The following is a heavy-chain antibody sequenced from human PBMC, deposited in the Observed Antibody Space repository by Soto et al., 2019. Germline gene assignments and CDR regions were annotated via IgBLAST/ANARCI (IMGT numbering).Heavy chain of an antibody. Sequence: QVQLVQSGAEVKKPGASVKVSGKASGYTFSNYATHWVRQAPGQRLEWMGWINAGNGKTKYSQNFQGRVTITRDTSASTAYMELSSLRSEDTAVYYCANNGDYYYYGMDVWGQGTTVTVSS. J-gene: IGHJ6*02. CDR2: INAGNGKT. CDR3: ANNGDYYYYGMDV. V-gene: IGHV1-3*01. CDR1: GYTFSNYA. D-gene: IGHD4-17*01.